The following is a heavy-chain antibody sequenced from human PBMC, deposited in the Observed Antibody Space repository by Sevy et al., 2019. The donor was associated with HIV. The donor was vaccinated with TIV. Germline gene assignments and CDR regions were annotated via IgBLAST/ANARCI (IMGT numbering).Heavy chain of an antibody. CDR3: AKGREVAATPNWFDP. Sequence: GGSLRLSCAASGFTFSSYGMHWVRQAPGKGLEWVAFIRYDGSNKYYAYSVKGRFTISRDNSKNTLYLQMNSLRAEDTAVYYCAKGREVAATPNWFDPWGQGTLVTVSS. D-gene: IGHD2-15*01. CDR2: IRYDGSNK. V-gene: IGHV3-30*02. CDR1: GFTFSSYG. J-gene: IGHJ5*02.